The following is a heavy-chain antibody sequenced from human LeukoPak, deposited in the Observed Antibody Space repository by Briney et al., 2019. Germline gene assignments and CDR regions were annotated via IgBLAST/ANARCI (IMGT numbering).Heavy chain of an antibody. CDR3: ARRIAAAGTRWFDP. J-gene: IGHJ5*02. CDR1: GGSISSGGYS. CDR2: MYYSGST. Sequence: SQTLSLTCTVSGGSISSGGYSWSRIRQHPGGGLQWIGYMYYSGSTYYNPSLKSRLTISVDTSKNQFSLKLSSVTAADTAVYYCARRIAAAGTRWFDPWGQGTLVTVSS. D-gene: IGHD6-13*01. V-gene: IGHV4-31*03.